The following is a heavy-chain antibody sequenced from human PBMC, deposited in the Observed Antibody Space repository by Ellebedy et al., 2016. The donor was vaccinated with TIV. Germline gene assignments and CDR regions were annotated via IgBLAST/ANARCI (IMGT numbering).Heavy chain of an antibody. V-gene: IGHV4-59*12. CDR1: GDSISSYY. J-gene: IGHJ5*02. Sequence: MPSETLSLTCTVSGDSISSYYWSWIRQPPGKGLEWIGHIYYSGSTYYNPSLKSRVTISVDTSKNQFSLNLSSVTAADTAVYYCARDPALPRGRFDPWGQGTLVTVSS. CDR2: IYYSGST. CDR3: ARDPALPRGRFDP.